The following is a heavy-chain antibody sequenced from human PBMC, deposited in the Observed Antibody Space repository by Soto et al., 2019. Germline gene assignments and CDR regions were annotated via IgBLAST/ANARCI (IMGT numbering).Heavy chain of an antibody. V-gene: IGHV3-30-3*01. CDR1: GFTFSSYA. CDR3: ARVAGITMTPAYYFDY. J-gene: IGHJ4*02. D-gene: IGHD3-22*01. CDR2: ISYDGSNK. Sequence: GGSLRLSCAASGFTFSSYAMHWVRQAPGKGLEWVAVISYDGSNKYYADSVKGRFTISRDNSKNTLYLQMNSLRAEDTAVYYCARVAGITMTPAYYFDYWGQGTLVTVSS.